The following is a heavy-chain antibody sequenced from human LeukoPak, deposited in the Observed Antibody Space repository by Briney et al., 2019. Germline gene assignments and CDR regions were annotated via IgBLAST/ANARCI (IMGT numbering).Heavy chain of an antibody. CDR3: AHGRGHDSSTYLYYLED. Sequence: PGGSLRLSCAASGFTFSNYAMSWVRQAPGKGLEWVSAISTSGGSTYYADSVKGRFTISRDNPKNTLYLQMNSLRAEDTAVYYCAHGRGHDSSTYLYYLEDWGQGTLVTASS. J-gene: IGHJ4*02. CDR2: ISTSGGST. V-gene: IGHV3-23*01. CDR1: GFTFSNYA. D-gene: IGHD3-22*01.